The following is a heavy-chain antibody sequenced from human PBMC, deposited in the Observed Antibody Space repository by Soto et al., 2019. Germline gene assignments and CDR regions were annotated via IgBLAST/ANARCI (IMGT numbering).Heavy chain of an antibody. D-gene: IGHD2-21*01. CDR2: IYHSGTT. CDR1: SGSISSSNW. CDR3: ARDRPYSTFDY. J-gene: IGHJ4*02. Sequence: QVQLQESGPGLVKPSGTLSLTCVVSSGSISSSNWWRWVRQPPGKGQEWIGEIYHSGTTNYNPSLKSRVTTSVDESKTQFSLNLTSGTAADTAVYDCARDRPYSTFDYWSQGTLVTVSS. V-gene: IGHV4-4*02.